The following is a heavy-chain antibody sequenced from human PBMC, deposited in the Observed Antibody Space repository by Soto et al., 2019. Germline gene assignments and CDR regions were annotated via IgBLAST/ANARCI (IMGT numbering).Heavy chain of an antibody. CDR1: GFTFSSYE. V-gene: IGHV3-48*03. J-gene: IGHJ4*02. CDR2: ISSSGSTI. D-gene: IGHD2-15*01. Sequence: PGGSLRLSCAASGFTFSSYEMNWVRQAPGKGLEWVSYISSSGSTIYYADSVKGRFTISRDNAKNSLYLQMNSLRAEDTAVYYCASRYCSGGSCTFDYWGQGTLVTVSS. CDR3: ASRYCSGGSCTFDY.